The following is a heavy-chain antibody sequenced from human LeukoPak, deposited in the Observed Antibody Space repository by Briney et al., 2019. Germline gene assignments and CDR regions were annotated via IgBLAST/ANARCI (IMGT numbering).Heavy chain of an antibody. CDR2: IYYSGSA. CDR3: APGWAAVDAY. V-gene: IGHV4-39*05. D-gene: IGHD6-13*01. Sequence: PETPSLTPILSLGSPSRGNYCSGSTRHPPRNGVEWSGSIYYSGSAYFNSSLKRRLTISVDTSKNQFSLKLSSVTAADTAVYYCAPGWAAVDAYWGQGTLVTVSS. CDR1: LGSPSRGNYC. J-gene: IGHJ4*02.